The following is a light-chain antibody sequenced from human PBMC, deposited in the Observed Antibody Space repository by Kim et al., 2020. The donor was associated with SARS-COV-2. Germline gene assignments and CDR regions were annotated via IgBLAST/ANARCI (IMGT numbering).Light chain of an antibody. CDR3: QVWDSSSDHRV. Sequence: AQGKPARITCGGNNIGSKSVHWYQQKPGQAPVLVIYYDSDRPSGIPERFSGSNSGNTATLTISRVEAGDEADYYCQVWDSSSDHRVFGGGTQLTVL. J-gene: IGLJ2*01. CDR1: NIGSKS. CDR2: YDS. V-gene: IGLV3-21*04.